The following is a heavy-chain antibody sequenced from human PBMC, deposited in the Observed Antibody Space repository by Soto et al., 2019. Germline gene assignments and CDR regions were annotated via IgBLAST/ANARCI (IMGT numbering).Heavy chain of an antibody. V-gene: IGHV3-23*01. CDR1: GFTFSSYA. CDR2: ISGSGGST. J-gene: IGHJ4*02. D-gene: IGHD4-17*01. Sequence: EVQLLESGGGLVQPGGSLRLSCAASGFTFSSYAMTWVRQAPGKGLEWVSAISGSGGSTYYADSVTGRFTISRDNSKNTLYLQMNSLRAEDTAVSYCAKGRFGDYLYYDYWGQGTLVTVSS. CDR3: AKGRFGDYLYYDY.